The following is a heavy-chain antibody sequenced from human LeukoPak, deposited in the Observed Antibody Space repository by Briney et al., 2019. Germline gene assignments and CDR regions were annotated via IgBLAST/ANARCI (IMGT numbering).Heavy chain of an antibody. CDR2: ISAYNGNT. D-gene: IGHD2-2*01. J-gene: IGHJ4*02. CDR3: ARDCSSNCGIDY. CDR1: GYTFTSYG. Sequence: ASVKVSCKASGYTFTSYGISWVRQAPGQGLEGMGWISAYNGNTNYVQKLQGRVTMTTDTSTSTVYMELSSLRSEDTAVYYCARDCSSNCGIDYWGQGTLVTASS. V-gene: IGHV1-18*01.